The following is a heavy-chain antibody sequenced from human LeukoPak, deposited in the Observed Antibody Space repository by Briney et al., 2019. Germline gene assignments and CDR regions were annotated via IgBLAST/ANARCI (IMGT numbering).Heavy chain of an antibody. Sequence: GGPLRLPCTASGFTLRSYWMTGGRKSPGKALKGLADIKQDGSGKNYADSVKGRFTISRDNAKNSLYLQMNSLRVEDTAVYYCARWRWHQSEFDCWGQGILVTVSS. D-gene: IGHD5-24*01. J-gene: IGHJ4*02. CDR2: IKQDGSGK. CDR3: ARWRWHQSEFDC. V-gene: IGHV3-7*01. CDR1: GFTLRSYW.